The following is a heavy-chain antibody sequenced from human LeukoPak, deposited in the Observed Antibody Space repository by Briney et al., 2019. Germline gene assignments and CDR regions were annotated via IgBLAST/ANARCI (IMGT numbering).Heavy chain of an antibody. V-gene: IGHV4-4*07. D-gene: IGHD3-10*01. CDR3: ARPLGRYSPYYFDH. J-gene: IGHJ4*02. Sequence: PSETLSLTCTVSGGSISSYYWSWIRQPAGKGLEWIGRIYTSGSTNYNPSLKSRVTMSVDTSKNQFSLKLSSVTAADTAVYFCARPLGRYSPYYFDHWGQGKLVTVSS. CDR2: IYTSGST. CDR1: GGSISSYY.